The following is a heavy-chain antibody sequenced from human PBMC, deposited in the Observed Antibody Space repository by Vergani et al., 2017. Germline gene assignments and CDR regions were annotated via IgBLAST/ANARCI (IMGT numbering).Heavy chain of an antibody. V-gene: IGHV3-30-3*01. J-gene: IGHJ5*02. CDR3: VRGGRGDHGDFWSRLGP. Sequence: QVQLVESGGGVVQPGTSLTLSCVVSGFALNRHAMYWVRQAPGKGLEWVAVISNDGGNKYYADSVKGRFTIYKDNTVDMLSLQMNSLRPDDTAVYYCVRGGRGDHGDFWSRLGPWGQGTRVIVSS. CDR2: ISNDGGNK. CDR1: GFALNRHA. D-gene: IGHD3-3*01.